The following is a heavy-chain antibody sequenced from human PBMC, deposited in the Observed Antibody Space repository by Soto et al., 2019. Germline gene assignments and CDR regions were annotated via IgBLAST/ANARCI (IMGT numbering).Heavy chain of an antibody. Sequence: GESLKISCTGSGYSFTSYWIGWVRQMPVKGLEWMGIIYPGDSDTRYSPSFPGQVTISADKSISTAYLQWSSLKASDTAMYDCASGKGNDYGDYAAGWFDPWGQGTLVTVSS. CDR3: ASGKGNDYGDYAAGWFDP. CDR1: GYSFTSYW. J-gene: IGHJ5*02. V-gene: IGHV5-51*01. D-gene: IGHD4-17*01. CDR2: IYPGDSDT.